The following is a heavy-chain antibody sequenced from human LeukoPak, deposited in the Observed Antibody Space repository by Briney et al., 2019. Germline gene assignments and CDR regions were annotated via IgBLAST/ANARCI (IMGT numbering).Heavy chain of an antibody. Sequence: SETLSLTCTVSGGSVSSGSYYWSWIRQPPGKGLEWIGYIYYSGSTNYNPSLKSRVTISVDTSKNQFSLKLSSVTAADTAVYYCGGFSTSDRPNYYYGMDAWGKGTTVTVSS. CDR1: GGSVSSGSYY. D-gene: IGHD2-2*01. V-gene: IGHV4-61*01. CDR3: GGFSTSDRPNYYYGMDA. CDR2: IYYSGST. J-gene: IGHJ6*04.